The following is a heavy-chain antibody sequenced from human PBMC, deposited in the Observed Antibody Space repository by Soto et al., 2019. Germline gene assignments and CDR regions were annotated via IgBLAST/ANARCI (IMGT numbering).Heavy chain of an antibody. V-gene: IGHV4-31*03. J-gene: IGHJ4*02. CDR1: SGSISSGGYY. Sequence: QVQLQESGPGLVKPSQTLSLTCTVSSGSISSGGYYWSWIRQHPGKGLEWIGYIFYSGITYYNPSLESRVTISVDTSKNQFSLKLSAVTAADTAVFYCARAPGDYFDYWGQGTPVTVSS. CDR3: ARAPGDYFDY. CDR2: IFYSGIT.